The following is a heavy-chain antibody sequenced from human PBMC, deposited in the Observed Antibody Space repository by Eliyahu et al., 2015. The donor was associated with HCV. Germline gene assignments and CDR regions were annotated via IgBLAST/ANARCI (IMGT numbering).Heavy chain of an antibody. CDR1: GGSFSGYY. CDR3: ARGLGRIQYYDILTGYYYFDY. CDR2: INHSGST. D-gene: IGHD3-9*01. J-gene: IGHJ4*02. Sequence: QVQLQQWGAGLLKPSETLSLTCAVYGGSFSGYYWSWIRQPPGKGLEWIGEINHSGSTNYNPSLKSRVTISVDTSKNQFSLKLSSVTAADTAVYYCARGLGRIQYYDILTGYYYFDYWGQGTLVTVSS. V-gene: IGHV4-34*01.